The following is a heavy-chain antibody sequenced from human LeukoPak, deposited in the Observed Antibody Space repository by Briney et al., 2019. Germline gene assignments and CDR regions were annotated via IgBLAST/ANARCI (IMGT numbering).Heavy chain of an antibody. Sequence: PGGSLSLSCAASGFTFSSYDMSWVRQPPAKGLEWVSVITGSGGSTYYADSVKGRVTISRENSKNTLFLQMNRLRAEDTAVYYCTAYDFWSSFDYWGQGTLVTVSS. CDR2: ITGSGGST. D-gene: IGHD3-3*01. J-gene: IGHJ4*02. CDR1: GFTFSSYD. V-gene: IGHV3-23*01. CDR3: TAYDFWSSFDY.